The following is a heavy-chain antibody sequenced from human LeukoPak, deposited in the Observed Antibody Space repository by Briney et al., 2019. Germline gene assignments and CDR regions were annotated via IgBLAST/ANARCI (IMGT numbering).Heavy chain of an antibody. CDR2: IRGKAFGGTT. D-gene: IGHD1-1*01. Sequence: GRSLRLSCTASGFTFRDYGVNWVRQAPGKGLERVGLIRGKAFGGTTEYAAAVKGRFTVSRDDSKSIAYLQMNSLETEDTAVYYCARGGRLPDYWGQGTLVTVSS. CDR3: ARGGRLPDY. J-gene: IGHJ4*02. CDR1: GFTFRDYG. V-gene: IGHV3-49*04.